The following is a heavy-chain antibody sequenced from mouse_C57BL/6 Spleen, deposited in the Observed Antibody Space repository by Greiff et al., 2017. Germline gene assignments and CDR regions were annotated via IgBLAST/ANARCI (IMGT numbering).Heavy chain of an antibody. J-gene: IGHJ1*03. CDR3: ASPHYYGSSHWYFDV. D-gene: IGHD1-1*01. V-gene: IGHV1-22*01. CDR1: GYTFTDYN. CDR2: INPNNGGT. Sequence: VQLQQSGPELVKPGASVKMSCKASGYTFTDYNMHWVKQSHGKSLEWIGYINPNNGGTSYNQKFKGKATLTVNKSSSTAYMELRSLTSEDSAVYYCASPHYYGSSHWYFDVWGTGTTVTVSS.